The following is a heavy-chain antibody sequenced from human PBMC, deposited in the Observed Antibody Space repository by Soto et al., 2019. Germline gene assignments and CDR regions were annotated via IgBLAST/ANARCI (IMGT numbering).Heavy chain of an antibody. Sequence: PSVKVSCKASGYTFTSYYMHWVRQAPGQGLEWMGIINPSGGSTSYAQKFQGRVTMTRDTSTSTVYMELSSLRSEDTAVYYCARRRRYGGNSGDAFDIWGQGTMVTVSS. CDR2: INPSGGST. V-gene: IGHV1-46*01. CDR1: GYTFTSYY. D-gene: IGHD4-17*01. J-gene: IGHJ3*02. CDR3: ARRRRYGGNSGDAFDI.